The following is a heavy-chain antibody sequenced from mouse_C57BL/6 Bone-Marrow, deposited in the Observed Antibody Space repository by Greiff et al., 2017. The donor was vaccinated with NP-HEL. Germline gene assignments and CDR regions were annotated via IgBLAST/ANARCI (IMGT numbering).Heavy chain of an antibody. CDR3: ARNCYYGSRGGYAMDY. D-gene: IGHD1-1*01. CDR2: IWSGGST. Sequence: VQLQQSGPGLVQPSQSLSITCTVSGFSLTRYGVHWVRQSPGKGLEWLGVIWSGGSTDYNAAFISRLSISKDNSKSQVFFKMNSLQADDTAIYYCARNCYYGSRGGYAMDYWGQGTSVTVSS. V-gene: IGHV2-2*01. CDR1: GFSLTRYG. J-gene: IGHJ4*01.